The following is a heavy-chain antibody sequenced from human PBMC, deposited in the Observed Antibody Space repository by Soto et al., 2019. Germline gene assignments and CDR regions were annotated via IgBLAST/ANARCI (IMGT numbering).Heavy chain of an antibody. CDR3: ASSIVVVPAEGDYYYYYYMDV. V-gene: IGHV1-69*02. Sequence: SVKVSCKASGGTFSSYTISWVRQAPGQGLEWMGRIIPILGIANYAQKIQGRVTITADKSTSTAYMELSSLRFEDTAVYYCASSIVVVPAEGDYYYYYYMDVWGKGTTVTVSS. J-gene: IGHJ6*03. D-gene: IGHD2-2*01. CDR1: GGTFSSYT. CDR2: IIPILGIA.